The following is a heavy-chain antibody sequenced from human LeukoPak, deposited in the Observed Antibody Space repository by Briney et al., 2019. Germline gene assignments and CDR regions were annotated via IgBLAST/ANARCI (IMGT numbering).Heavy chain of an antibody. V-gene: IGHV4-59*04. J-gene: IGHJ4*02. Sequence: SETLSLTCTVSGGSISHYFWSWIRQPPGKALEWIGYIYYSGSTSYNPSLKSRVTISVDTSKNQFSLKLSSVTAADTAVYYCARYIVATMEDYWGQGTLVTVSS. CDR1: GGSISHYF. D-gene: IGHD5-12*01. CDR2: IYYSGST. CDR3: ARYIVATMEDY.